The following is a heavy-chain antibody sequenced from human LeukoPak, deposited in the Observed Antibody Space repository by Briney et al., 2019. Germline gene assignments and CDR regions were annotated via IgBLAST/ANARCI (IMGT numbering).Heavy chain of an antibody. Sequence: GGSLRLSCAASGFTLGAYWMHWVRQAPGKGLMWVSRIEGDGNRITYADSVKGRFTISRDNAKNTLYLQMNSLRAEDTAVYYCTREWRNLGYDYWGQGTLVTVSS. CDR2: IEGDGNRI. V-gene: IGHV3-74*01. CDR3: TREWRNLGYDY. D-gene: IGHD5-12*01. CDR1: GFTLGAYW. J-gene: IGHJ4*02.